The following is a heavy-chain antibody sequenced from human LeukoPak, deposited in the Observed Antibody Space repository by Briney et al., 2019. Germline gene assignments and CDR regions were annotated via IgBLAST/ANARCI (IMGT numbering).Heavy chain of an antibody. CDR3: ARGFSYLGYYFDY. J-gene: IGHJ4*02. CDR1: GFTFSSYA. V-gene: IGHV3-30*14. CDR2: ISYDGSNK. Sequence: PGRSLRLSCAASGFTFSSYAMHWVRQAPGKGLEWVAVISYDGSNKYYADSVKGRFTISRDDSKNTLYLQMNSLRAEDTAVYYCARGFSYLGYYFDYWGQGTLVTVSS. D-gene: IGHD2-21*01.